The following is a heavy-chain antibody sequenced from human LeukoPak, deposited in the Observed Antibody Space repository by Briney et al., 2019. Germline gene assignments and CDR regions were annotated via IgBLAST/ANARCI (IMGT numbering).Heavy chain of an antibody. CDR2: ISAYDGNT. D-gene: IGHD6-19*01. J-gene: IGHJ4*02. V-gene: IGHV1-18*04. CDR3: ARASGWSTFDY. CDR1: GYTFTSYG. Sequence: ASVKVSCKASGYTFTSYGISWVRQAPGQGLEWMGCISAYDGNTNYAQKLQGRVTMTTDTSTSTGYMELRSLRSDDTAVYCARASGWSTFDYWGQGTLVTVSS.